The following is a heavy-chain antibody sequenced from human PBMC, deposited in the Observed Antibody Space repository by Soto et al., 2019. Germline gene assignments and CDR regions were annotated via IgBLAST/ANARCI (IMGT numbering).Heavy chain of an antibody. Sequence: QVQLVQSGAEVKKPGASVKVSCKTSGYSFTNYYLHWVRQAPGQGLEWMGLINHCGISTSYAQKFQVRVTMTRDTSTSTVYQDLSSLRSGDTAVYYCARSDNVVVAAPSPVYFDYWGQGTLVTVSS. CDR2: INHCGIST. CDR3: ARSDNVVVAAPSPVYFDY. CDR1: GYSFTNYY. D-gene: IGHD2-15*01. V-gene: IGHV1-46*01. J-gene: IGHJ4*02.